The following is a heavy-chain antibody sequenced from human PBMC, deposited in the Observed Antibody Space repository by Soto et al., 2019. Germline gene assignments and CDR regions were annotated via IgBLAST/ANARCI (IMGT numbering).Heavy chain of an antibody. V-gene: IGHV1-69*13. D-gene: IGHD4-17*01. J-gene: IGHJ6*02. CDR1: GYTFTSYD. Sequence: ASVKVSCKASGYTFTSYDINGVRQAPGQGLEWMGGIIPIFGTANYAQKFQGRVTITADESTSTAYMELSSLRSEDTAMYYCARLGTVTTLCGMDVWGQGTTVTVSS. CDR2: IIPIFGTA. CDR3: ARLGTVTTLCGMDV.